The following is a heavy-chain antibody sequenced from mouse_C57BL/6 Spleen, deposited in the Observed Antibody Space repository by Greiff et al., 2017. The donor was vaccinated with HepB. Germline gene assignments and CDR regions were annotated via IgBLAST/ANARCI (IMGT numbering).Heavy chain of an antibody. CDR3: ARYDYDRGAYFDY. CDR2: IDPSDSYT. J-gene: IGHJ2*01. CDR1: GYTFTSYW. V-gene: IGHV1-59*01. Sequence: VQLQQPGAELVRPGTSVKLSCKASGYTFTSYWMHWVKQRPGQGLEWIGVIDPSDSYTNYNQKFKGKATLTVDTSSSTAYMQLSSLTSEDSAVYYCARYDYDRGAYFDYWGQGTTLTVSS. D-gene: IGHD2-4*01.